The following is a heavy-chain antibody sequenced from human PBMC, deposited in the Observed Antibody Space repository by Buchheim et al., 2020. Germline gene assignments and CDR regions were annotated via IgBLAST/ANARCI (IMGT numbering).Heavy chain of an antibody. Sequence: EVQLVESGGGLVQPGGSVRLSCAASGFTFGSHALGWVRQAPGKGLEWVSVFSGDGDNTYYADSVRGRLTISRDNSRNRVSLQMSSLRAEDTAVYYCTRDYRGSGYFFDSWGQGTL. CDR3: TRDYRGSGYFFDS. V-gene: IGHV3-23*04. CDR2: FSGDGDNT. CDR1: GFTFGSHA. D-gene: IGHD6-25*01. J-gene: IGHJ5*01.